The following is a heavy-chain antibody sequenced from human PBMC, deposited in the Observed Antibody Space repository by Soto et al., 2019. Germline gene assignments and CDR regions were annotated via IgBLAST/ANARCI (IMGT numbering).Heavy chain of an antibody. D-gene: IGHD1-1*01. V-gene: IGHV4-39*01. Sequence: SETLSLTCTVSNGSISSGSITGSSHYWSWIRQPPGKGLEWIANINYRGNTFYNPSLKSRVTISVDTSKNQFSLKLSSVTAADTAVYYCARQLDYYYAMDVWGQGTTVTVSS. J-gene: IGHJ6*02. CDR1: NGSISSGSITGSSHY. CDR3: ARQLDYYYAMDV. CDR2: INYRGNT.